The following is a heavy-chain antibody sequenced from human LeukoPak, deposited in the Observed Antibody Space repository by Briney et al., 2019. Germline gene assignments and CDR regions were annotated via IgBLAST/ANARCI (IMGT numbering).Heavy chain of an antibody. CDR2: ISPSGDIL. Sequence: GGTLRLSCAASGFTFSRHGMNWVRQAPGKGLEWVSGISPSGDILYYADSVKGQFTISRDNSKNTLYLLMNSLRAEDTAVYYCAKEGRDYVWGRNFGYWGQGTLVTVSS. D-gene: IGHD3-16*01. J-gene: IGHJ4*02. V-gene: IGHV3-23*01. CDR3: AKEGRDYVWGRNFGY. CDR1: GFTFSRHG.